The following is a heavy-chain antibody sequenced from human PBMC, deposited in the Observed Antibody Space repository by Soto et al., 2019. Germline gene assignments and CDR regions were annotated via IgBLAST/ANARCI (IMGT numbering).Heavy chain of an antibody. D-gene: IGHD3-3*01. V-gene: IGHV3-74*03. CDR3: SVSIFGVVHY. J-gene: IGHJ4*02. CDR1: GFSLRSQW. CDR2: SSPDGST. Sequence: EAQVVESGGGLAQPGGSLRLSCAASGFSLRSQWMHWIRQTPGKGLEWVSRSSPDGSTVYADSVKGRFTISRDNAKNTVYLQMNSLRAEATAMYFCSVSIFGVVHYWGQGNLVTVSS.